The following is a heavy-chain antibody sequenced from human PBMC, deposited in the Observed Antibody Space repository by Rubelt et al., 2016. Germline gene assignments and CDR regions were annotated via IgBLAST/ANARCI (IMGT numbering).Heavy chain of an antibody. V-gene: IGHV3-48*04. J-gene: IGHJ2*01. D-gene: IGHD2-2*01. CDR2: ISGGMETI. Sequence: VHLQESGSGLVKPPGTLSLTCGVSGGSISSADWWTWVRQSPGKGLEWISYISGGMETIYYADSVRGRFTISRDNAQKALYLQMDSLRAEDTAVYYCARELLSSTSNSVWYFDLWGRGTLVTVSS. CDR3: ARELLSSTSNSVWYFDL. CDR1: GGSISSADW.